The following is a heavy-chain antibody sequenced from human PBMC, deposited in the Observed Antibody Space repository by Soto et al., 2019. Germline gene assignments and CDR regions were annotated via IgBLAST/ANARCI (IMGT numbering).Heavy chain of an antibody. CDR3: VRERTIFGVAPGGGVDV. D-gene: IGHD3-3*01. Sequence: SETLSLTCAVSGGSISTSDYTWSWIRQPPGRGLEWIGAVYHSGATHYMPSLKNRLTMSLDKSKNQFSLDLTSVTAADTAVYYCVRERTIFGVAPGGGVDVWGQGTTVTVSS. V-gene: IGHV4-30-2*01. CDR1: GGSISTSDYT. J-gene: IGHJ6*02. CDR2: VYHSGAT.